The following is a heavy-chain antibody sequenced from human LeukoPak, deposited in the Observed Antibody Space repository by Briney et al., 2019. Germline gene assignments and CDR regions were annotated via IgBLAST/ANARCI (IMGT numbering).Heavy chain of an antibody. J-gene: IGHJ1*01. D-gene: IGHD1-1*01. Sequence: GGSLRLSCAASGFTFGTYAMHWVRQAPGEGLEWVAGISKDGSNKYYADSVKGRFTISRDNSKNTLYLQMNSLRAEDTAMYYCARQYRSKNFQHWGQGTLVTVSS. CDR2: ISKDGSNK. V-gene: IGHV3-30*04. CDR3: ARQYRSKNFQH. CDR1: GFTFGTYA.